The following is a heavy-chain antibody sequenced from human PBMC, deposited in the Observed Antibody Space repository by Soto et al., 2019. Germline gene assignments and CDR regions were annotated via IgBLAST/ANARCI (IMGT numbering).Heavy chain of an antibody. D-gene: IGHD1-1*01. J-gene: IGHJ3*02. CDR3: AKERGTGTTNDAFDI. CDR2: ISWNSGSI. Sequence: GGSLRLSCAASGFTFDDYAMHWVRQAPGKGLEWVSGISWNSGSIGYADSVKGRFTISRDNAKNSLYLQMNSLRAEDTALYYCAKERGTGTTNDAFDIWGQGTMVTVSS. V-gene: IGHV3-9*01. CDR1: GFTFDDYA.